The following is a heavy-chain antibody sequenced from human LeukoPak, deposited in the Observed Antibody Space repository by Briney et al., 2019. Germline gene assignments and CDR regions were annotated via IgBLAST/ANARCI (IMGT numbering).Heavy chain of an antibody. V-gene: IGHV3-23*03. CDR1: GFTFSSYA. CDR2: IYSGGST. CDR3: AKAFGTNGYFQLPIDF. Sequence: GGSLRLSCAASGFTFSSYAMSWVRQAPGKGLEWVSVIYSGGSTYYADSVKGRFTISRDNSRNTLYLQLNDLRAEDTAIYYCAKAFGTNGYFQLPIDFWGQGTLVTVSS. J-gene: IGHJ4*02. D-gene: IGHD2-8*01.